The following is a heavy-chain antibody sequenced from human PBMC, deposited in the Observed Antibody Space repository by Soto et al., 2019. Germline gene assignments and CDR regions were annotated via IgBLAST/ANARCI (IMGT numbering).Heavy chain of an antibody. CDR3: ARGGASSGYDY. J-gene: IGHJ4*02. Sequence: QVQLVQSGAEVKKPGSSVKVSCKASGGTFSSYTISWVRQAPGQGLEWMGRIIPILGIANYAQKFQGRVTITADKSTSTAYRELSSLRSEDTAVYYCARGGASSGYDYWGQGTLVTVSS. V-gene: IGHV1-69*02. D-gene: IGHD3-22*01. CDR1: GGTFSSYT. CDR2: IIPILGIA.